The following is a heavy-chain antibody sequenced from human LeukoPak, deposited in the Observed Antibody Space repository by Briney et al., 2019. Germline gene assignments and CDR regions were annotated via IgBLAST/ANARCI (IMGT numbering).Heavy chain of an antibody. J-gene: IGHJ3*02. CDR3: ARGVGYYDFWSGYWAGDAFDI. CDR2: IYYSGST. Sequence: SETLSLTCTVPGGSISSYYWSWIRQPPGKGLEWIGYIYYSGSTNYNPSLKSRVTISVDTSKNQSSLKLSSVTAADTAVYYCARGVGYYDFWSGYWAGDAFDIWGQGTMVTVSS. CDR1: GGSISSYY. V-gene: IGHV4-59*01. D-gene: IGHD3-3*01.